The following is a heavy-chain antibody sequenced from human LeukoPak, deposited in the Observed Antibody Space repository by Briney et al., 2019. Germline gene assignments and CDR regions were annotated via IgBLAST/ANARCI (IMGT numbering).Heavy chain of an antibody. CDR1: GFTFDDYA. J-gene: IGHJ6*02. Sequence: PAGRSLRLSCAASGFTFDDYAMHWVRQAPGKGLEWVSGISWNSGSIGYADSVKGRFTISRDNAKNSLYLQMNSLRSEDTAVYYCASDYSNYGDYGMDVWGQGTTVTVSS. D-gene: IGHD4-11*01. CDR2: ISWNSGSI. CDR3: ASDYSNYGDYGMDV. V-gene: IGHV3-9*01.